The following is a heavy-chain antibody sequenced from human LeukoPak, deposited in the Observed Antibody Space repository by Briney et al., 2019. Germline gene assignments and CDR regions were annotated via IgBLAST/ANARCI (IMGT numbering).Heavy chain of an antibody. CDR1: GFTVSSNY. V-gene: IGHV3-53*01. CDR3: AREYGNSRGWFGF. Sequence: GGSLRLSCAASGFTVSSNYMSWVRQAPGKGLEWVSVIYSSDSTYYADSVKGRFTISRDNAKNSLYLQMNSLRAEDTAVYYCAREYGNSRGWFGFWGQGTLVTVSS. CDR2: IYSSDST. J-gene: IGHJ5*01. D-gene: IGHD3-22*01.